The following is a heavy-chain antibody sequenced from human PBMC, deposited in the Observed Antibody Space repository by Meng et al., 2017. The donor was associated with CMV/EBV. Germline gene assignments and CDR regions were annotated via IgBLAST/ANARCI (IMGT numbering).Heavy chain of an antibody. D-gene: IGHD6-13*01. CDR3: ATDGQSETGSWYGYYYYYGMDV. CDR1: GFTFSSYA. J-gene: IGHJ6*02. CDR2: ISYDGSNK. V-gene: IGHV3-30-3*01. Sequence: GESLKISCAASGFTFSSYAMHWVRQAPGKGLEWVAVISYDGSNKYYADSVKGRFTISRDNSKNTLYLQMNSLRAEDKAVYYCATDGQSETGSWYGYYYYYGMDVWGQGTTVTVSS.